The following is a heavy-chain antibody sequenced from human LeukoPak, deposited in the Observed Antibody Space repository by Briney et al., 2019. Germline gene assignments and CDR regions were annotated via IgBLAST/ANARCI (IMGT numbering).Heavy chain of an antibody. CDR3: AREYSSGWGPCLAY. D-gene: IGHD6-19*01. V-gene: IGHV3-33*01. J-gene: IGHJ4*02. CDR2: IWYDGSNK. Sequence: GGSLRLSCAASGFTFSSYGMHWVRQAPGKGLEWVAVIWYDGSNKYYADSVKGRFTISRDNSKNTLYLQMNSLRAEDTAVYYCAREYSSGWGPCLAYWGQGTLVTVSS. CDR1: GFTFSSYG.